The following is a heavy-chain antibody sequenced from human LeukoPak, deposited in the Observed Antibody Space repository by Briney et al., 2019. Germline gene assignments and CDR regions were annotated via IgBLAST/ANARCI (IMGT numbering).Heavy chain of an antibody. CDR3: AKGRITMTEDY. V-gene: IGHV3-30*18. D-gene: IGHD3-22*01. CDR2: VSYDAFNK. CDR1: GFTFSDYG. Sequence: GGSLRLSCAASGFTFSDYGMHWVRQAPGKGLEWVAVVSYDAFNKYYADSVKGRFTISRDNSKNTLYLQMSSLRAEDTAVYFCAKGRITMTEDYWGQGTLVTVSS. J-gene: IGHJ4*02.